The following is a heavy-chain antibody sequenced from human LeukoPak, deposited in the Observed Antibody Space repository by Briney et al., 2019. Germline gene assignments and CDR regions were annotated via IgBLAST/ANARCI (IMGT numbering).Heavy chain of an antibody. CDR2: ISSSGSTI. CDR3: AELGITMIGGV. J-gene: IGHJ6*04. D-gene: IGHD3-10*02. CDR1: GFTFINAW. Sequence: GGSLRLSCAASGFTFINAWMNWVRQAPGKGLEWVSYISSSGSTIYYADSVKGRFTISRDNAKNSLYLQMNSLRAEDTAVYYCAELGITMIGGVWGKGTTVTISS. V-gene: IGHV3-48*04.